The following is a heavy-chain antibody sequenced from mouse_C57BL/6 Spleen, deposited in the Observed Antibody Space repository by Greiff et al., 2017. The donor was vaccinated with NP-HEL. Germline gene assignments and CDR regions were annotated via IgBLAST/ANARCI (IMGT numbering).Heavy chain of an antibody. Sequence: QVQLQQSGAELARPGASVKLSCKASGYTFTSYGISWVKQRTGQGLEWIGEIYPRSGNTYYNEKFKGKATLTADKSSSTAYMELRSLTSEDSAVYFCARAIIYYGNYVDWYFDVWGTGTTVTVSS. V-gene: IGHV1-81*01. D-gene: IGHD2-1*01. CDR1: GYTFTSYG. J-gene: IGHJ1*03. CDR3: ARAIIYYGNYVDWYFDV. CDR2: IYPRSGNT.